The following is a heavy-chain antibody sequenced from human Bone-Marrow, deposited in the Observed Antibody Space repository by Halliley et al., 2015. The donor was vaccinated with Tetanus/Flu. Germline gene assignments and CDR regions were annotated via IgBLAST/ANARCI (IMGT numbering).Heavy chain of an antibody. CDR2: YRGSS. D-gene: IGHD3-22*01. Sequence: YRGSSNHNPPPKRRVPISVGTSKNQFSLKLSFVTAADTAVYYCGRIPPYYYDSSGAFVSAFDIWGQGTLVTVSS. J-gene: IGHJ3*02. V-gene: IGHV4-59*01. CDR3: GRIPPYYYDSSGAFVSAFDI.